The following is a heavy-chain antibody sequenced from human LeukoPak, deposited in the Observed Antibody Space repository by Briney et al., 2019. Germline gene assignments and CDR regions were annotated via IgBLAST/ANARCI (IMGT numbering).Heavy chain of an antibody. Sequence: ASVKVSCKVSGNTLTELSMHWVRQAPGKGLEWMGGFDPEDGETIYAQKFQGRVTMTEDTSTDTAYMELSSLRSEDTAVYYCAHLGSDSSGYYWWDYWGQGTLVTVS. CDR1: GNTLTELS. CDR3: AHLGSDSSGYYWWDY. D-gene: IGHD3-22*01. V-gene: IGHV1-24*01. J-gene: IGHJ4*02. CDR2: FDPEDGET.